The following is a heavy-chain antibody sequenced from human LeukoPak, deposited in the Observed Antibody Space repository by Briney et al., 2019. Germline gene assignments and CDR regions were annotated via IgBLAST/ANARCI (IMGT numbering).Heavy chain of an antibody. CDR1: GFTFSNYN. Sequence: GSLRLSCAASGFTFSNYNMNWVRQAPGKGLEWVSSISGGSGYIYYADSVKGRFTISRNNAKNSLYLQMNSLRAEDTAVYSCAKGGVAAAGPPLYYYYHMDVWGKGTTVTVSS. V-gene: IGHV3-21*04. CDR3: AKGGVAAAGPPLYYYYHMDV. CDR2: ISGGSGYI. J-gene: IGHJ6*03. D-gene: IGHD6-13*01.